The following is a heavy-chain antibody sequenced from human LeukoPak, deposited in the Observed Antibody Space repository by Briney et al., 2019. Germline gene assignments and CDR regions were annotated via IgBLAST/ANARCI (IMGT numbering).Heavy chain of an antibody. CDR2: ISSSSSYI. V-gene: IGHV3-21*01. CDR3: ARDLTAPNWFDP. CDR1: GFTFSSYS. D-gene: IGHD2-21*02. Sequence: KAGGSLRLSCAASGFTFSSYSMNWVRQAPGKGLEWVSSISSSSSYIYYADSVKGRFTISRDNAKNSLYLQMNSLRAEDTAVYYCARDLTAPNWFDPWGQGTLVTVSS. J-gene: IGHJ5*02.